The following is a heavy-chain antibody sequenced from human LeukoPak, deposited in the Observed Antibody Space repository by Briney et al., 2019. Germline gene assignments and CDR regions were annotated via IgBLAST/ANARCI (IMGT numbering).Heavy chain of an antibody. CDR3: ARVYMGYDSSGYYVNWFDP. Sequence: SETLSLTCTVSGGSISSYYWSWIRQPPGKGLEWIGYIYYSGSTDYNPSLKSRVTISVDTSKNQFSLKLSSVTAADTAVYYCARVYMGYDSSGYYVNWFDPWGQGTLVTVSS. V-gene: IGHV4-59*08. J-gene: IGHJ5*02. CDR2: IYYSGST. D-gene: IGHD3-22*01. CDR1: GGSISSYY.